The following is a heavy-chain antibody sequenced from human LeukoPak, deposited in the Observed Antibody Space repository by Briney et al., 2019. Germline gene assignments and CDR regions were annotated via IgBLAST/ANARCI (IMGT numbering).Heavy chain of an antibody. J-gene: IGHJ4*02. CDR3: ARGRLADYSYGHDPFDY. CDR2: INPSGGST. V-gene: IGHV1-46*01. D-gene: IGHD5-18*01. CDR1: GYTFTSYY. Sequence: ASVKVSCKASGYTFTSYYMHWVRQAPGQGLEWMGIINPSGGSTSYAQKFQGRVTMTRDMSTSTVYMELSSLRSEDTAMYYCARGRLADYSYGHDPFDYWGQGTLVTVSS.